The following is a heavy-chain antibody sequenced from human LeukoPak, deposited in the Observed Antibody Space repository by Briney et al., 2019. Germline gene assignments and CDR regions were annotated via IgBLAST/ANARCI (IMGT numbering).Heavy chain of an antibody. CDR1: GFTFSSYA. CDR2: ISGSGGST. CDR3: ANQGVPAPRGVKWFDP. Sequence: GGSLRLSCAASGFTFSSYAMSWVRQAPGKGLEWVSAISGSGGSTYYADSVKGRFTISRDNSKNTLYLQMNSLRAEDTAVYYCANQGVPAPRGVKWFDPWGQGTLVTVSS. J-gene: IGHJ5*02. D-gene: IGHD2-2*01. V-gene: IGHV3-23*01.